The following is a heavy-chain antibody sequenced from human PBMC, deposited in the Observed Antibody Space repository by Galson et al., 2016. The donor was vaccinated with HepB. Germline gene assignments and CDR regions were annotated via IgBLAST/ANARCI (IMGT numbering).Heavy chain of an antibody. CDR3: TRSLTGSYDCLGAIWKYYAMDV. D-gene: IGHD2-21*01. V-gene: IGHV5-51*01. J-gene: IGHJ6*02. CDR2: IYPGDFDI. Sequence: QSGAEVKKPGESLKISCRGSGYTFDTYWIGWVRQMPGKGLEWMGIIYPGDFDIRYSPPFQGQVTISVDKSISTAYLQWSSLTASDTAIYYCTRSLTGSYDCLGAIWKYYAMDVWGQGTTVTVS. CDR1: GYTFDTYW.